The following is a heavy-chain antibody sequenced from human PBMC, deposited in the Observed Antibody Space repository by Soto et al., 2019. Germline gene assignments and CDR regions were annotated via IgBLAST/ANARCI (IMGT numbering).Heavy chain of an antibody. CDR3: ARMGIAVAGTPDAFDI. D-gene: IGHD6-19*01. CDR1: GFTFSDYY. CDR2: ISSSSSYT. Sequence: QVQLVESGGGLVKPGGSLRLSCAASGFTFSDYYMSWIRQAPGKGLEWVSYISSSSSYTNYADSVKGRFTISRDNAKNSLYLQMNSLRAEDTAVYYCARMGIAVAGTPDAFDIWGQGTMVTVSS. V-gene: IGHV3-11*06. J-gene: IGHJ3*02.